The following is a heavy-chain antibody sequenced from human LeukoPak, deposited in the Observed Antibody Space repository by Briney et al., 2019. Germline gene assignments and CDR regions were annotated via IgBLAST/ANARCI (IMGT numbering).Heavy chain of an antibody. CDR1: GGSISGYS. CDR2: IHYSGST. D-gene: IGHD3/OR15-3a*01. J-gene: IGHJ3*02. CDR3: ARDRAGWGTGDFDI. V-gene: IGHV4-59*12. Sequence: SETLSLTCTVSGGSISGYSWSWIRQPPGKGLEWIGNIHYSGSTKYDPSLKSRVTISVDTSKNQFSLKLSSVTAADTAVYYCARDRAGWGTGDFDIWGQGTMVTVSS.